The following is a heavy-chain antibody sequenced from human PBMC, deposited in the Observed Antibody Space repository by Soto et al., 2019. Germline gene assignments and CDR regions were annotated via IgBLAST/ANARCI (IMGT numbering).Heavy chain of an antibody. CDR3: ARDPSSGYSYVKTSRFDP. V-gene: IGHV4-38-2*02. CDR1: GYSISSGYY. Sequence: SETLSLTCAVSGYSISSGYYWGWIRQPPGKGLEWIGSIYHSGSTYYNPSLKSRVTISVDTSENQFSLKLSSVTAADTAVYYCARDPSSGYSYVKTSRFDPWGQGTLVTVSS. J-gene: IGHJ5*02. CDR2: IYHSGST. D-gene: IGHD5-18*01.